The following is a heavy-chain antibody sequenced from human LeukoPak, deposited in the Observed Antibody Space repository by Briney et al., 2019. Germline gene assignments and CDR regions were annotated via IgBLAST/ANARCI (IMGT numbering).Heavy chain of an antibody. V-gene: IGHV3-48*01. J-gene: IGHJ3*02. CDR1: GFTFSSYS. CDR3: ARDGDSDAFEI. D-gene: IGHD4-17*01. CDR2: ISSSRTI. Sequence: PGGSLRLSCAASGFTFSSYSMNWVRQAPGKGLEWVSYISSSRTIYYADSVKGRFIISRDNAKNSLYLQMNSLRAEDTAVYYCARDGDSDAFEIWGQGTMVTVSS.